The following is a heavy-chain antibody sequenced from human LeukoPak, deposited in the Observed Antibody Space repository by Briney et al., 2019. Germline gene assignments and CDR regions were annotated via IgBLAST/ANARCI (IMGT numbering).Heavy chain of an antibody. CDR1: GDTLTGYY. CDR2: INPNSGGT. CDR3: ARNRGWSNFDY. J-gene: IGHJ4*02. D-gene: IGHD6-19*01. Sequence: VASVKVSCKASGDTLTGYYIHWVRQAPGQGLEWMGRINPNSGGTNYAQKFQGRITMTRDTSIATAYMELSRLTSDDTAVYYCARNRGWSNFDYWGQGTLVTVSS. V-gene: IGHV1-2*06.